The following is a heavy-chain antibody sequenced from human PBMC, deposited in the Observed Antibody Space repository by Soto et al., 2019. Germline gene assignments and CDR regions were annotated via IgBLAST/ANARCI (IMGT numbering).Heavy chain of an antibody. Sequence: GGSLRLSCAASGFTFSNYALNWVRQAPGKGLEWVSTISGGGGSTYYAGSVKGRFTISRDNSKNTLYLQMNSLRVEDTAVYYCGKDPDTPAVDTTLDYWGQGTLVTVSS. D-gene: IGHD6-19*01. CDR2: ISGGGGST. CDR3: GKDPDTPAVDTTLDY. CDR1: GFTFSNYA. V-gene: IGHV3-23*01. J-gene: IGHJ4*02.